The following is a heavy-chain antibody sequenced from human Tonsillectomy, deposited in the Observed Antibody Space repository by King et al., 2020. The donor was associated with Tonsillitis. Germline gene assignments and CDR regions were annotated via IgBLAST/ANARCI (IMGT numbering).Heavy chain of an antibody. Sequence: VQLVESGGGLVQPGGSLRLSCAASGFTFSSYAMSWVRQAPGKGLEWVSVIYSGGSSTYYADSVKGRFTISRDNSKNTLYLQMNSLRAEDTAVYYCANVNPPSGRADYWGQGPLVTVSS. CDR3: ANVNPPSGRADY. CDR2: IYSGGSST. CDR1: GFTFSSYA. D-gene: IGHD3-3*01. J-gene: IGHJ4*02. V-gene: IGHV3-23*03.